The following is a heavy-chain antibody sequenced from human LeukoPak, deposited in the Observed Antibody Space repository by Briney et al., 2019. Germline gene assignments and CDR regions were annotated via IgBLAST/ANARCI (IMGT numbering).Heavy chain of an antibody. CDR1: GYSFTSYW. V-gene: IGHV5-51*01. CDR3: ARQHTAMVLGASEDGMDV. Sequence: ESLKISCKGSGYSFTSYWIGWVRQMPGKGLEWMGIIYPGDSDTRDSPSFQGQVTISADKSISTAYLQWSSLKASDTAMYYCARQHTAMVLGASEDGMDVWGQGTTVTVSS. J-gene: IGHJ6*02. D-gene: IGHD5-18*01. CDR2: IYPGDSDT.